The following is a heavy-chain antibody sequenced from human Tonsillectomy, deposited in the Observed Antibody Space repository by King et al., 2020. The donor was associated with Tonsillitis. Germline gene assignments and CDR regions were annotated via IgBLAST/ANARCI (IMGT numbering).Heavy chain of an antibody. V-gene: IGHV3-43D*03. CDR1: GFTFDDYA. J-gene: IGHJ6*02. CDR2: ISWDGGST. CDR3: AKDQGRAAGHPTFGMDV. Sequence: VQLVESGGVVVQPGGSLRLSCAASGFTFDDYAMHWVRQAPGKGLEWVSLISWDGGSTYYADSVKGRFTISRDNSKNSLYLQMNSLRAEDTALYYCAKDQGRAAGHPTFGMDVWGQGTTVTVSS. D-gene: IGHD6-13*01.